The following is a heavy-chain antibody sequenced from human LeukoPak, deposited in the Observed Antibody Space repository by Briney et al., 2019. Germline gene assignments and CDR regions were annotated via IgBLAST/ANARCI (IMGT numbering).Heavy chain of an antibody. Sequence: SVNVSCKASGGTFSSYAISWVRQAPGQGLEWMGGIIPIFGTANYAQKFQGRVTITADESTSTAYMELSSLRSEDTAVYYCARAKRYYYDSSGYYWDYWGQGTLVTVSS. CDR3: ARAKRYYYDSSGYYWDY. CDR2: IIPIFGTA. D-gene: IGHD3-22*01. V-gene: IGHV1-69*13. CDR1: GGTFSSYA. J-gene: IGHJ4*02.